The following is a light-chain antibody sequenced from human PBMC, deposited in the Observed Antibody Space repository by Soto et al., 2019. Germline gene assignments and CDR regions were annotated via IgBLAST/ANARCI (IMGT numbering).Light chain of an antibody. CDR1: WSNIGNNA. V-gene: IGLV1-36*01. Sequence: QSVLTQPPSVSEAPRQRVTISCSGSWSNIGNNAVSWFQQLPGKAPKLLIYYDDLLASGISDRFSGSKSGTSASLAISGLQYEDEDEYYCAVWGDSLNGRIFGGGTKLTVL. CDR2: YDD. CDR3: AVWGDSLNGRI. J-gene: IGLJ2*01.